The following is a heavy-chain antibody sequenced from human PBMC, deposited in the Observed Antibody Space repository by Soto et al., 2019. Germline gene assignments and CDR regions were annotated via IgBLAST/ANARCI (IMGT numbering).Heavy chain of an antibody. CDR3: TLGGWSAEVFDI. J-gene: IGHJ3*02. CDR1: GGSFSIYT. CDR2: IIPMFDIA. V-gene: IGHV1-69*02. Sequence: QVQLVQSGVEVKKPGSSVKVSCKAAGGSFSIYTVFWVRQAPGQGLEWMGRIIPMFDIANYAQNFQGRVTXXAXRFTDTAYMEMLNRRSDDTAVYYGTLGGWSAEVFDIWGQGTLVTVSS. D-gene: IGHD6-19*01.